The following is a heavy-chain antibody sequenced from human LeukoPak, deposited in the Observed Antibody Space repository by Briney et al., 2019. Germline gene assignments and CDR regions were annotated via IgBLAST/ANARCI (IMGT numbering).Heavy chain of an antibody. Sequence: GESLKISCKGSGYSFISYWISWVRQMPGKGLEWMGRIDPSDSYTNYSPSFQGHVTISADKSISTAYLQWSSLKASDTAMYYCASHSNMVQGVSPPFDYWGQGTLVTVSS. D-gene: IGHD3-10*01. V-gene: IGHV5-10-1*01. CDR3: ASHSNMVQGVSPPFDY. CDR1: GYSFISYW. CDR2: IDPSDSYT. J-gene: IGHJ4*02.